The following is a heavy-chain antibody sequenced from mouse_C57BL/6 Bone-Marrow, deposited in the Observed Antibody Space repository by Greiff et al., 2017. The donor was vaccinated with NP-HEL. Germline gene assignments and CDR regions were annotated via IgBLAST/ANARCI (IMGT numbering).Heavy chain of an antibody. CDR2: IDPENGDT. CDR3: TLDGYYLYYFDY. Sequence: VQLQQSGAELVRPGASVKLSCTASGFNIKDAYMHWVKQRPEQGLEWIGWIDPENGDTEYASKFQGTATITADTSSNTAYLQLSSLTSEDTAVYYCTLDGYYLYYFDYWGQGTTLTVSS. V-gene: IGHV14-4*01. J-gene: IGHJ2*01. D-gene: IGHD2-3*01. CDR1: GFNIKDAY.